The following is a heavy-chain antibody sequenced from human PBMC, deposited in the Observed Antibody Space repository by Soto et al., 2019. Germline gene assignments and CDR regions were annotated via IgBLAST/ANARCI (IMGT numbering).Heavy chain of an antibody. Sequence: GASVKVSCKASGYTFTSYYMHWVRQAPGQGLEWMGIINPSGGSTSYAQKFQGRVTMTRDTSTSTVYMELSSLRSEDTAVYYCARDGRSSSWTKNYYYYGMDVWGQGTTVTVSS. CDR1: GYTFTSYY. CDR2: INPSGGST. D-gene: IGHD6-13*01. V-gene: IGHV1-46*01. CDR3: ARDGRSSSWTKNYYYYGMDV. J-gene: IGHJ6*02.